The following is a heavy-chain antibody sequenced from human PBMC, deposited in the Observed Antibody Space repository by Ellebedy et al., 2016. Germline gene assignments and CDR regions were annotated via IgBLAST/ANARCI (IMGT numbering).Heavy chain of an antibody. CDR3: ARDDPLGYSSGWSFDY. D-gene: IGHD6-19*01. V-gene: IGHV3-48*04. CDR2: ISSSSSTI. CDR1: EFTFSSYS. Sequence: GESLKISCAASEFTFSSYSMNWVRQAPGKGLEWVSYISSSSSTIYYADSVKGRFTISRDNAKNSLYLQMNSLRAEDTAVYYCARDDPLGYSSGWSFDYWGQGTLVTVSS. J-gene: IGHJ4*02.